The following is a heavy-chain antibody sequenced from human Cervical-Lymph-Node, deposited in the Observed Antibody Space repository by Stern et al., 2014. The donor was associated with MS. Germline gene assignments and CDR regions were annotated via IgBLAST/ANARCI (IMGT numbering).Heavy chain of an antibody. V-gene: IGHV3-33*01. CDR2: IWYDGSNK. CDR3: VRDLFSDGPYYYYGMDV. Sequence: MQLVESGGGVVQPGRSLRLSCAASGFTFSSYGMHWVRQAPGKGLEWVAVIWYDGSNKYYADSVKGRFTISRDNSKNTLYLQMNSLRAEDTAVYYCVRDLFSDGPYYYYGMDVWGQGTTVTVSS. D-gene: IGHD3-9*01. J-gene: IGHJ6*02. CDR1: GFTFSSYG.